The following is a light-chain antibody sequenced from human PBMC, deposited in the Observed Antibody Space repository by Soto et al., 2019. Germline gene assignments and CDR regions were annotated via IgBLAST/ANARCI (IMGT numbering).Light chain of an antibody. CDR1: SSDIGSYKY. CDR3: SSYTTSSTL. CDR2: DVS. Sequence: QSALTQPASVSASPGQSITIYCTGTSSDIGSYKYVSWYQQYPGKAPKLMMYDVSNRPSGVSNRFSGSKSGNTASLTISGLQAEDEATYYCSSYTTSSTLFGGGTKLTVL. V-gene: IGLV2-14*01. J-gene: IGLJ2*01.